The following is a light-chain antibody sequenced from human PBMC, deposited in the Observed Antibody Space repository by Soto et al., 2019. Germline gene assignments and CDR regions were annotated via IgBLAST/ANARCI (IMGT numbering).Light chain of an antibody. CDR1: QGISNY. CDR2: LAS. J-gene: IGKJ4*01. Sequence: DIPMTQSPASLSASVGDRVTITCRASQGISNYLAWYQQKPGKVPKLLIYLASTLQSGVPSRISGSRSGTDFTLTISNLQPEDVATYYCQKYDNAPLTFGGGTKVEI. CDR3: QKYDNAPLT. V-gene: IGKV1-27*01.